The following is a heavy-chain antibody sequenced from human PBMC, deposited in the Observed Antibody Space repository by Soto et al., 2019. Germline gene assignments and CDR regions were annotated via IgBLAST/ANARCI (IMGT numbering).Heavy chain of an antibody. D-gene: IGHD2-2*01. Sequence: SETLSLTCTVSGGSISSSSYYWGWIRQPPGKGLEWIGSIYYSGSTNYNPSLKSRVTISVDTSKNQFSLKLSSVTAADTAVYYCARVYQLPQYYYYYYMDVWGKGTTVTVSS. CDR3: ARVYQLPQYYYYYYMDV. CDR1: GGSISSSSYY. CDR2: IYYSGST. J-gene: IGHJ6*03. V-gene: IGHV4-39*07.